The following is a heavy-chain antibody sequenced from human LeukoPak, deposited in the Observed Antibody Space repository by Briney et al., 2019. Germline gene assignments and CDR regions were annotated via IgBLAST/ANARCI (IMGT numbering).Heavy chain of an antibody. J-gene: IGHJ6*03. Sequence: GGSLRLSCAASGFTFNNYGMYWVRQAPGKGLEWMTFIRHDGSNKYYADSVKGRFTISRDNSKNTLYLQMNSLRPEDTAVYYCAKGVLAPVRGSTRDYYYYYMDVWGKGTTVTVSS. CDR3: AKGVLAPVRGSTRDYYYYYMDV. V-gene: IGHV3-30*02. D-gene: IGHD2-2*01. CDR1: GFTFNNYG. CDR2: IRHDGSNK.